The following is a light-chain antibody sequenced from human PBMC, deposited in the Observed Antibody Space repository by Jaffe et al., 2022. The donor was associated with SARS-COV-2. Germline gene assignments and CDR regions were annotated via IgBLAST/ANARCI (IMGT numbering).Light chain of an antibody. J-gene: IGKJ1*01. CDR2: EAS. CDR1: SFLYMF. CDR3: HQHSTYPSAL. V-gene: IGKV1-5*03. Sequence: IQMTQSPSSLSASVGDTVTITCRASSFLYMFVAWYQQKPGNPPKLLIYEASTLRDGVPSRFRGSGTVTEFNLTISNLQPDDFATYYCHQHSTYPSALFGQGTKV.